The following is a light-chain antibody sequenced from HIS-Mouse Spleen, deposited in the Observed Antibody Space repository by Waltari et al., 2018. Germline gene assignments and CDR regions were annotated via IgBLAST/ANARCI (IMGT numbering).Light chain of an antibody. Sequence: QSALTQPASVSGSPGQSITISCTGTSRDVGSYNLVSWYQQHPGKAPKPMIYEGSKRPSGVSNRFSGSKSGNTASLTISGLQAEDEADYYCCSYAGSSTVVFGGGTKLTFL. CDR3: CSYAGSSTVV. V-gene: IGLV2-23*01. CDR1: SRDVGSYNL. J-gene: IGLJ2*01. CDR2: EGS.